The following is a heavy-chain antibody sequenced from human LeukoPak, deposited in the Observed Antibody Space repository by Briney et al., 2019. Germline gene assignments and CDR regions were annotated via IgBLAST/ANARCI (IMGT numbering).Heavy chain of an antibody. CDR3: ARGFRYYDILTGYSSGEYFDY. CDR2: FYYSGST. CDR1: GGSISSGGYY. V-gene: IGHV4-31*03. D-gene: IGHD3-9*01. J-gene: IGHJ4*02. Sequence: SETLSLTCTVSGGSISSGGYYWSWIRQHPGKGLEWIGYFYYSGSTYYNPSLKSRVTISVDTSKNQFSLKLSSVTAADTAVYYCARGFRYYDILTGYSSGEYFDYWGQGTLVTVSS.